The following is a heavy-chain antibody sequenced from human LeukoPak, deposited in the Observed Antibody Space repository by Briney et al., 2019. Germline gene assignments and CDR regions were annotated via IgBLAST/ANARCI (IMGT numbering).Heavy chain of an antibody. CDR1: GGSISSGY. Sequence: PSETLSLTCIVSGGSISSGYWSWIRQPPGKGLEWIGLIHDSGSTKYNPPLKCQVTISTATSKNQFSLKLRSGSAADTAVDYCARGGIGTAAAARGMDVWGLGTTVTVSS. J-gene: IGHJ6*02. V-gene: IGHV4-59*01. D-gene: IGHD6-13*01. CDR3: ARGGIGTAAAARGMDV. CDR2: IHDSGST.